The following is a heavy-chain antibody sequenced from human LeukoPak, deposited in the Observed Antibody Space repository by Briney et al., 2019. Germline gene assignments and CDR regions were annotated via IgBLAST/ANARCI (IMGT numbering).Heavy chain of an antibody. D-gene: IGHD6-13*01. J-gene: IGHJ4*02. CDR1: GYTFTSYG. Sequence: ASVKVSCKASGYTFTSYGISWVRQAPGQGLEWMGWISAHNGNTNYAQKLQGRVTMTTDTSTSTAYMELRSLRSDDTAVYYCARARGLSKRAAAGNFDYWGQGTLVTVSS. V-gene: IGHV1-18*01. CDR3: ARARGLSKRAAAGNFDY. CDR2: ISAHNGNT.